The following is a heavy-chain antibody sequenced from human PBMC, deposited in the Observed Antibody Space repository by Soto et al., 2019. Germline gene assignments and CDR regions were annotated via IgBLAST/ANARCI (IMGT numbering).Heavy chain of an antibody. D-gene: IGHD3-22*01. Sequence: SGGSLRLSCAASVFSFSNTWMSWVRQTPGKXLEWVGRIKSQTDGETTDYAAPVKGRFTISRDDSRNTLFLHLNSLKIEDTAVYYCTTDWAPYDSSGPYPLHWGQGTLVTVFS. CDR2: IKSQTDGETT. CDR1: VFSFSNTW. CDR3: TTDWAPYDSSGPYPLH. J-gene: IGHJ4*02. V-gene: IGHV3-15*01.